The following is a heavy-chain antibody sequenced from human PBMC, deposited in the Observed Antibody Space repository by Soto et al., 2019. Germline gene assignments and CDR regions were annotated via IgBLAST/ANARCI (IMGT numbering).Heavy chain of an antibody. Sequence: EVKLVESGGGLVQPGGSLRLSCAASGFTFSNYWMYWVRQAPGQGLVWVSRINSDGSVSRYADSVKGRLTISRDNVKNTLYLQMNRRRVEDTAVYYCARGDCVGGSCYSLAGSFHYYMDVWGKGTTVTVFS. J-gene: IGHJ6*03. CDR1: GFTFSNYW. D-gene: IGHD2-15*01. V-gene: IGHV3-74*01. CDR3: ARGDCVGGSCYSLAGSFHYYMDV. CDR2: INSDGSVS.